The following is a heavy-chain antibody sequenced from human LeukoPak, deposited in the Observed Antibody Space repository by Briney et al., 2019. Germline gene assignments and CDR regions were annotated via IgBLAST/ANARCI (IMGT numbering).Heavy chain of an antibody. CDR3: ATGLAVTYTYGMDV. Sequence: GASVKVSCKASGYTFTSYGISWVRQAPGQGLEWMGWISAYNGNTNYAQKLQGRVTMTTDTSTSTAYMELSSLRSKDTAVYYCATGLAVTYTYGMDVWGQGTTVTVSS. CDR2: ISAYNGNT. CDR1: GYTFTSYG. V-gene: IGHV1-18*01. J-gene: IGHJ6*02. D-gene: IGHD2-2*02.